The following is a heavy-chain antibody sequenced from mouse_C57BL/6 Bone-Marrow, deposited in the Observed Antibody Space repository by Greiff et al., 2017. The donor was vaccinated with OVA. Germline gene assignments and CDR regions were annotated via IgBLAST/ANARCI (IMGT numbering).Heavy chain of an antibody. CDR1: GYTFTGYW. V-gene: IGHV1-9*01. CDR2: ILPGSGST. CDR3: ARGFYYGSSYEAY. Sequence: QVQLQQSGAELMKPGASVKLSCKATGYTFTGYWIEWVKQRPGHGLEWIGEILPGSGSTNYNEKFKGKATFTADTSSNTAYMQLSSLTTEDSAIDYGARGFYYGSSYEAYWGQGTLVTVSA. J-gene: IGHJ3*01. D-gene: IGHD1-1*01.